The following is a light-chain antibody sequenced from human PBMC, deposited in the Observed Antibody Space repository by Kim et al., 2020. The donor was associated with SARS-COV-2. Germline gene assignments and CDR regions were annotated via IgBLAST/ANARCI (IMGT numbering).Light chain of an antibody. V-gene: IGLV3-19*01. CDR2: GKN. CDR1: SLRSYY. CDR3: NCRDSSGRV. Sequence: SSELTQDPAVSVALGQTVRITCQGDSLRSYYASWYQQKAGQPPVLVMFGKNNRPSGIPDRFSGSRSAHTASLTITGAQAEDEADYYCNCRDSSGRVFGTGTKVNVL. J-gene: IGLJ1*01.